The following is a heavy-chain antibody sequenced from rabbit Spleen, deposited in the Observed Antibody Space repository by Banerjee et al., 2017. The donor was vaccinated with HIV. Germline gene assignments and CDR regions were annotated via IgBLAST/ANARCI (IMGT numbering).Heavy chain of an antibody. CDR1: GFSFSSSDY. CDR2: IAGSSSGFT. CDR3: ARDTGSSFSSYGMDL. V-gene: IGHV1S40*01. J-gene: IGHJ6*01. D-gene: IGHD8-1*01. Sequence: QSLEESGGGLVQPEGSLALTCKASGFSFSSSDYIWWVRQAPGKGLEWISCIAGSSSGFTYSATWAKGRFTISKTSSTTVTLQMTSLTAADTATYFCARDTGSSFSSYGMDLWGPGTLVTVS.